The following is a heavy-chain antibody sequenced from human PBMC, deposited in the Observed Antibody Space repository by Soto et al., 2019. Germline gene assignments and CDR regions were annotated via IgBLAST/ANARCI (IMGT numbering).Heavy chain of an antibody. CDR1: GYTFTSYY. D-gene: IGHD3-3*01. CDR2: INPSGGST. Sequence: ASVKVSCKASGYTFTSYYMHWVRQAPGQGLEWMGIINPSGGSTSYAQKFQGRVTMTRDTSTSTVYMELSSLRSEDTAVYYCATGSPIPITIVGVVLDYWGQGTLVIVSS. J-gene: IGHJ4*02. V-gene: IGHV1-46*03. CDR3: ATGSPIPITIVGVVLDY.